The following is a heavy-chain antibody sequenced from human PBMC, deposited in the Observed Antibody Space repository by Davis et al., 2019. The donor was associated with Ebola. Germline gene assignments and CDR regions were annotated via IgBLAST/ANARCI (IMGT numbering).Heavy chain of an antibody. J-gene: IGHJ5*02. D-gene: IGHD7-27*01. CDR3: ARGKLGMCWFDP. CDR2: INSDGSST. Sequence: PGGSLRLSCAASGFTFSSYWMHWVRQAPGKGLVWVSRINSDGSSTSYADSVKGRFTISRDNAKNSLYLQMNSLRAEDTAVYYCARGKLGMCWFDPWGQGTLVTVSS. CDR1: GFTFSSYW. V-gene: IGHV3-74*01.